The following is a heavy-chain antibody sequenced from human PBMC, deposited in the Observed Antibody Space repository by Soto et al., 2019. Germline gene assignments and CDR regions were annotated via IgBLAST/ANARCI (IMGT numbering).Heavy chain of an antibody. CDR2: IIPIFDTA. V-gene: IGHV1-69*12. Sequence: QVQLVQSGAEVKKPGSSVKVSCKASGGTFSSYAITWVRQAPGQGLEWMGEIIPIFDTAKYAQKFQGRVAITADESTSTAYMEVSSLRSEDTAVYYCARDRGPSSGYYPYWFDPWGQGTLVTVSS. CDR3: ARDRGPSSGYYPYWFDP. D-gene: IGHD3-22*01. J-gene: IGHJ5*02. CDR1: GGTFSSYA.